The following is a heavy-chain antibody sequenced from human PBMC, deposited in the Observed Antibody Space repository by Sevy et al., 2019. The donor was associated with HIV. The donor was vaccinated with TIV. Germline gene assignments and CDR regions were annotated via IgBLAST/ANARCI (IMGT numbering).Heavy chain of an antibody. Sequence: GGSLRLSCAASGFTFSNVWMSWVRQAPGKGLERVGHIKSRTEGGTPDYAAPVKGRFNSSRDDSKSTLYLQMNSLKTEDTAVYYCTTGGSILQHWGQGTLVTVSS. D-gene: IGHD2-21*01. CDR2: IKSRTEGGTP. CDR3: TTGGSILQH. V-gene: IGHV3-15*01. J-gene: IGHJ4*02. CDR1: GFTFSNVW.